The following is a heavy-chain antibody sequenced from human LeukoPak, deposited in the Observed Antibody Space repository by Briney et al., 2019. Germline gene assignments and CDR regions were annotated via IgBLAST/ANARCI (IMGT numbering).Heavy chain of an antibody. CDR1: GYSFTSYW. CDR3: ARLWKRIAVAGGVDY. D-gene: IGHD6-19*01. V-gene: IGHV5-51*01. CDR2: IYPGDSDT. J-gene: IGHJ4*02. Sequence: GESLKISCKGSGYSFTSYWIGWVRQMPGKGLEWMGIIYPGDSDTRYSPSFQGQVTISADKSISTAYLQWSSLKASDTAMYSCARLWKRIAVAGGVDYWGQGTLVTVSS.